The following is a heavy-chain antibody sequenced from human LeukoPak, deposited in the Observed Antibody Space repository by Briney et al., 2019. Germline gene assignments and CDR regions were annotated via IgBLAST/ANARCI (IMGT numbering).Heavy chain of an antibody. CDR2: IYYSGST. CDR3: ARGASRDGYNRRAFDI. CDR1: GGSISSYY. D-gene: IGHD5-24*01. Sequence: SETLSLTCTVSGGSISSYYWSWIRQPPGKGLEWIGYIYYSGSTNYNPSLKSRVTISVDTSKNRFSLKLSSVTAADTAVYYCARGASRDGYNRRAFDIWGQGTMVTVSS. J-gene: IGHJ3*02. V-gene: IGHV4-59*01.